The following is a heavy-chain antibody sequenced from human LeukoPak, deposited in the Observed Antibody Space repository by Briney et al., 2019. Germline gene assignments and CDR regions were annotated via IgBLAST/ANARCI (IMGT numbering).Heavy chain of an antibody. V-gene: IGHV1-2*02. CDR1: GYTFTGYY. CDR2: INPNSGGT. CDR3: ARGRTLWFGELLPFDY. J-gene: IGHJ4*02. Sequence: GASVKVSCKASGYTFTGYYMHWVRQAPGQGLEWMGWINPNSGGTNYAQKFQGRVTMTRDTSISTAYMELSRLRSDDTAVYYCARGRTLWFGELLPFDYWGQGTLVTVSS. D-gene: IGHD3-10*01.